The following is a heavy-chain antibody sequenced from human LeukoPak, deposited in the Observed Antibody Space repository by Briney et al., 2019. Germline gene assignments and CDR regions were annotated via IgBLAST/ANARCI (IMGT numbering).Heavy chain of an antibody. V-gene: IGHV1-8*03. CDR3: ARGGSDFNDAFDI. CDR2: MNPNSGNT. CDR1: GYTFTSYD. J-gene: IGHJ3*02. Sequence: ASVKVSCKASGYTFTSYDINWVRQATGQGLEWMGWMNPNSGNTGYAQKFQGRVTITRNTSISTAYMELSSLGSEDTAVYYCARGGSDFNDAFDIWGQGTMVTVSS. D-gene: IGHD3-10*01.